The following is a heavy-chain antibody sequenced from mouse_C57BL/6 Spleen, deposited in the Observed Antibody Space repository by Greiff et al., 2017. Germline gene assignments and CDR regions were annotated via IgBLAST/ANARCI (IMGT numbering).Heavy chain of an antibody. V-gene: IGHV1-82*01. D-gene: IGHD2-1*01. CDR2: IYPGDGDT. CDR3: ARGNPYYYAMDY. CDR1: GYAFSSSW. J-gene: IGHJ4*01. Sequence: VMLVESGPELVKPGASVKISCKASGYAFSSSWMNWVKQRPGKGLEWIGRIYPGDGDTNYNGKFKGKATLTADKSSSTAYMQLSSLTSEDSAVYFCARGNPYYYAMDYWGQGTSVTVSS.